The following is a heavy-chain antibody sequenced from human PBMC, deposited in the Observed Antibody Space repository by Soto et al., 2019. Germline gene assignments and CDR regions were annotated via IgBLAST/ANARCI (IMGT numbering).Heavy chain of an antibody. CDR3: AKVSSAWYAGFFDL. CDR2: LSDSGGSI. J-gene: IGHJ4*02. CDR1: GFTFNRHA. D-gene: IGHD2-8*01. V-gene: IGHV3-23*01. Sequence: GGSLRLSCTASGFTFNRHAMTWVRQAPGKGLEWVSGLSDSGGSIYYADSVKGRFAISRDNSMNTLYLQMNTLRAEDTAVYYCAKVSSAWYAGFFDLWGQGTLVTVSS.